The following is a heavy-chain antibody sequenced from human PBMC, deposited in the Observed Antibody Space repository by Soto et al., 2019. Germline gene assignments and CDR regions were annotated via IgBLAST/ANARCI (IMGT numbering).Heavy chain of an antibody. CDR3: AHRQWRSYVLDDSSGYYPYYFDY. Sequence: QITLKESGPTLVNPTQTLTLTCTFSGFSLSTSGVGVGWIRQPPGKALEWLALIYWDDDKRYSPSLKSRLTITKDTSKNQVVLTMTNMDPVDAATYYCAHRQWRSYVLDDSSGYYPYYFDYWGQGTLVTVSS. J-gene: IGHJ4*02. V-gene: IGHV2-5*02. CDR1: GFSLSTSGVG. D-gene: IGHD3-22*01. CDR2: IYWDDDK.